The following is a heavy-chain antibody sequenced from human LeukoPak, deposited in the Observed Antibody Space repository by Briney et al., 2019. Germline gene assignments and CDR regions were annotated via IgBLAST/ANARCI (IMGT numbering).Heavy chain of an antibody. Sequence: GGSLRLSCAASGFTFSSYAMSWVRQAPGKGLEWVSAISGSGGSTYYADSVKGRFTISRDNSKNTLYLQMNSLRAEDTAVYYCAKDLGQQLVRYYFDYWAREPWSPSPQ. J-gene: IGHJ4*02. V-gene: IGHV3-23*01. CDR1: GFTFSSYA. D-gene: IGHD6-13*01. CDR2: ISGSGGST. CDR3: AKDLGQQLVRYYFDY.